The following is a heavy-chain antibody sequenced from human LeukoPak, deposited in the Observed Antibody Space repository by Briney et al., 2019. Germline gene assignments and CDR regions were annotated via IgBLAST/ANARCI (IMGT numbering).Heavy chain of an antibody. V-gene: IGHV3-23*01. J-gene: IGHJ4*02. CDR3: AKKLGAIVWNAIDY. CDR2: ISSSGSGGNT. Sequence: GGSLRLSCTASGVTLSSYAMSWARQAPGKGLEWVSGISSSGSGGNTYYADSVKGRFTISRDNSKNTLSLQVNSLRAEDTAVYYCAKKLGAIVWNAIDYWGQGALVTVSS. D-gene: IGHD1-1*01. CDR1: GVTLSSYA.